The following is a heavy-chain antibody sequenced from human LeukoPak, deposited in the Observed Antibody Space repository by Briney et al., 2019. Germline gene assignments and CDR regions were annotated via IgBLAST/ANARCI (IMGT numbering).Heavy chain of an antibody. CDR2: ISYDGSNK. CDR3: ARGLEYSSSGDFQH. D-gene: IGHD6-6*01. Sequence: HPGGSLRLSCAASGFTFSSYAMHWVRQAPGKGLEWVAVISYDGSNKYYADSVKGRFTISRDNSKNTLYLQMNSLRAEDTAVYYCARGLEYSSSGDFQHWGQGTLVTVSS. CDR1: GFTFSSYA. J-gene: IGHJ1*01. V-gene: IGHV3-30-3*01.